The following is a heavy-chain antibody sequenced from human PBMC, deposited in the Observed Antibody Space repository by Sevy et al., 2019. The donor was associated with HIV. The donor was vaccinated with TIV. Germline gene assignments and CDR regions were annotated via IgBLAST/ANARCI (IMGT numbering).Heavy chain of an antibody. D-gene: IGHD3-9*01. CDR1: GGTFSSYA. CDR3: ASGSYYDILTGYYTGGRHYYYGMDV. Sequence: ASVKVSCKASGGTFSSYAISWVRQAPGQGLEWMGGIIPIFGTANCAQKFQGRVTITADESTSTAYMELSSLRSEDTAVYYCASGSYYDILTGYYTGGRHYYYGMDVWGQGTTVTVSS. V-gene: IGHV1-69*13. CDR2: IIPIFGTA. J-gene: IGHJ6*02.